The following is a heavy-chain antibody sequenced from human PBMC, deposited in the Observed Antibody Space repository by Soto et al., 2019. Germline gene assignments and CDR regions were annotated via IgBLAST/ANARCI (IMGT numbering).Heavy chain of an antibody. CDR1: GFTFSGYW. V-gene: IGHV3-74*01. CDR3: ARAAYGEYWFDP. CDR2: INGDGRTT. D-gene: IGHD4-17*01. Sequence: EVQLVESGGGVVPTGGSLRLSCAASGFTFSGYWMHWVRQAPGKGLMWVSRINGDGRTTNYADSVKGRFTISRENAKNTLYLQMNSLRAEDTAVYYCARAAYGEYWFDPWGQGTLVTVSS. J-gene: IGHJ5*02.